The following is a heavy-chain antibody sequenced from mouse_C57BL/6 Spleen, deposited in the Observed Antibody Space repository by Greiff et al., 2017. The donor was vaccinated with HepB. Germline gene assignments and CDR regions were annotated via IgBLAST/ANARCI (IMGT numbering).Heavy chain of an antibody. CDR3: AGHDNWFAY. CDR2: ISSGGSYT. Sequence: EVKLMESGGDLVKPGGSLKLSCAASGFTFSSYGMSWVRQTPDQRLEWVATISSGGSYTYYPDSVKGRFTISRDNAKNTLYLQMSSLKSEDTAMYYCAGHDNWFAYWGQGTLVTVSA. J-gene: IGHJ3*01. CDR1: GFTFSSYG. V-gene: IGHV5-6*01.